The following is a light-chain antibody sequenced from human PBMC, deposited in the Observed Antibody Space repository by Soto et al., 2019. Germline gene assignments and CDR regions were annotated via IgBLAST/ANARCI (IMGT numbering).Light chain of an antibody. CDR1: QRVNSQ. J-gene: IGKJ4*01. Sequence: EIVLTQSPGALSLSPGERATLSCRASQRVNSQLAWYQQKRGQAPRLLIYDASSRATDIPDRFSGSGSGTDFTLTISRLEPEEFAVYYCQQCGSLPLTFGGGTKVEIK. CDR3: QQCGSLPLT. V-gene: IGKV3-20*01. CDR2: DAS.